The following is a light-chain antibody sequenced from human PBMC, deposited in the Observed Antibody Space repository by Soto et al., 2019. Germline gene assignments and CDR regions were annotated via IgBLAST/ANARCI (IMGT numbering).Light chain of an antibody. CDR3: CSYAGTYV. CDR1: SRDVGNYNY. CDR2: DVN. J-gene: IGLJ1*01. Sequence: QSALTQPRSVSGSPGQSVTISCTGTSRDVGNYNYVSWYQQHPGKAPKLMIYDVNKRPSGVPDRFSGSKSGNTASLTISGLQAEDEADYYCCSYAGTYVFGTGTKLTVL. V-gene: IGLV2-11*01.